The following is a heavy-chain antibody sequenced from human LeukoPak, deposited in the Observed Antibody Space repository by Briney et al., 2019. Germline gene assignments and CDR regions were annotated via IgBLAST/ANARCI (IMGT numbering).Heavy chain of an antibody. CDR1: GFTFSSYA. CDR3: ARNVLQAQLWFDY. D-gene: IGHD5-18*01. CDR2: ISGSGGST. J-gene: IGHJ4*02. Sequence: GGSLRLSCAASGFTFSSYAMSWVRQAPGKGLEWVSAISGSGGSTYYADPVKGRFTISRDNSKNTLYLQMNSLRAEDTAVYYCARNVLQAQLWFDYWGQGTLVTVSS. V-gene: IGHV3-23*01.